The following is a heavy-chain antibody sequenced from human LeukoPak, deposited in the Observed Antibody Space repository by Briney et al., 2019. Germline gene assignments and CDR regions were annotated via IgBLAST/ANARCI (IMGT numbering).Heavy chain of an antibody. CDR2: MSPDSGYT. Sequence: ASVKVSCKASGYTFTSYYITWGRQATGQGPEWMGWMSPDSGYTGYAQTFQGRVSLTRNTSVSTAFMELSSLRSEDTAVYYCEIYTGHGSFWGQGTLVTVSS. CDR1: GYTFTSYY. D-gene: IGHD2-8*02. J-gene: IGHJ4*02. V-gene: IGHV1-8*01. CDR3: EIYTGHGSF.